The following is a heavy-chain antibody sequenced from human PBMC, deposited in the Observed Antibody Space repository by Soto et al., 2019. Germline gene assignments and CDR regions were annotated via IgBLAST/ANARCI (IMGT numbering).Heavy chain of an antibody. CDR3: AKDRDTSGYDRPYYGIDV. J-gene: IGHJ6*02. CDR1: GFTFNDYG. CDR2: VDSGSRYI. V-gene: IGHV3-21*01. Sequence: GGSLRLSCAASGFTFNDYGMSGVRQAPGKGLEWVSSVDSGSRYIYYADSVKGRFTISRDNAKNSLYLQMNSLRAEDTALYYCAKDRDTSGYDRPYYGIDVWAQRTTVTVSS. D-gene: IGHD3-9*01.